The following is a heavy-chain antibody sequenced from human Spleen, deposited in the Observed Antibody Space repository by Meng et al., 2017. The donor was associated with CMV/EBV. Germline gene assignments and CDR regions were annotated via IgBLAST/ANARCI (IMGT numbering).Heavy chain of an antibody. D-gene: IGHD2-2*01. CDR2: IRSKAYGGTT. CDR3: TGDCSSTNCNYDYYDMDV. CDR1: GFTFGDYT. Sequence: GGSLRLSCTASGFTFGDYTMSWVRQAPGKGLEWVGFIRSKAYGGTTEYAASVKGRFTISRDDSKSIACLQMNSLKTEDTAVYYCTGDCSSTNCNYDYYDMDVWGQGTTVTVSS. J-gene: IGHJ6*02. V-gene: IGHV3-49*04.